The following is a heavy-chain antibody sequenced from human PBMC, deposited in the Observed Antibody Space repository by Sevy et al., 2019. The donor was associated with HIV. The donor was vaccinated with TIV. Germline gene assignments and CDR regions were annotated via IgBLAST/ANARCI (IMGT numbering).Heavy chain of an antibody. V-gene: IGHV3-23*01. J-gene: IGHJ4*02. CDR3: ARTGRSCSGTTCPSDY. CDR2: ISHTGIGT. Sequence: GGSLRLSCAASGFTFSSYAMFWVRQAPGKGLEWVSSISHTGIGTYYADSVKGRFTISRDNSKNTLYLQMSSLRAEDTAVYYCARTGRSCSGTTCPSDYWGQGALVTVSS. D-gene: IGHD2-15*01. CDR1: GFTFSSYA.